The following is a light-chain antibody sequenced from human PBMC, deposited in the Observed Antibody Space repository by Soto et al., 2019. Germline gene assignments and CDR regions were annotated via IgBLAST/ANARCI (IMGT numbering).Light chain of an antibody. V-gene: IGLV2-11*01. CDR1: SSDVGGYNY. CDR2: DVS. CDR3: CSYAGSYTHTYV. J-gene: IGLJ1*01. Sequence: QSVLTQPRSVSGSPGQSVTISCTGTSSDVGGYNYVSWYQQHPGKAPKLMIYDVSKRPSGVPDRFSGSKSGNTASLTISGLQAEDEADYYCCSYAGSYTHTYVFGTGTQLTVL.